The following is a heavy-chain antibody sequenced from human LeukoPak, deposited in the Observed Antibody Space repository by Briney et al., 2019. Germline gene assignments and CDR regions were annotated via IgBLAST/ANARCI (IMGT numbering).Heavy chain of an antibody. D-gene: IGHD6-19*01. CDR3: ARGKSSVWPVGSCMDV. CDR1: GYTFTSYY. J-gene: IGHJ6*02. CDR2: INPSAGTT. V-gene: IGHV1-46*01. Sequence: ASVKVSCKASGYTFTSYYMHWVRQAPGQGLEWMGLINPSAGTTTYAQKFQGRVTVTRDTSTSTVYMDLSSLKSEDTAVYYCARGKSSVWPVGSCMDVWGQGTTVTVSS.